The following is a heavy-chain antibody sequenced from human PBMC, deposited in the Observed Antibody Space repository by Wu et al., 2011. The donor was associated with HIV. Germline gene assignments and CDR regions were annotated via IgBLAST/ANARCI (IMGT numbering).Heavy chain of an antibody. V-gene: IGHV1-69*05. CDR1: GGTFSSYA. D-gene: IGHD3-22*01. J-gene: IGHJ3*02. Sequence: VXLXQSGAEVNEAWVLGEGLLAKASGGTFSSYAISWVRQAPGQGLEWMGGIIPIFGTANYAQKFQGRVTITTDESTSTAYMELSSLRSEDTAVYYCARWGWLLLQYAFDIWGQGTMVTVSS. CDR3: ARWGWLLLQYAFDI. CDR2: IIPIFGTA.